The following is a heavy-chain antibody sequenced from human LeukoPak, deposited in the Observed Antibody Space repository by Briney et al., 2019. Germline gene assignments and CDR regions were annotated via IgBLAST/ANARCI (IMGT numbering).Heavy chain of an antibody. CDR2: VWYDGRNK. Sequence: GGSLILSCAASGSTFNSYGMHWVRQAPGKGLEWVAVVWYDGRNKYYADSVKGRFTISRDNSKNTLYLQMNSLRAEDTAVYYCARRSPNYYFDYWGQGTPVTVSS. CDR1: GSTFNSYG. V-gene: IGHV3-33*01. J-gene: IGHJ4*02. CDR3: ARRSPNYYFDY.